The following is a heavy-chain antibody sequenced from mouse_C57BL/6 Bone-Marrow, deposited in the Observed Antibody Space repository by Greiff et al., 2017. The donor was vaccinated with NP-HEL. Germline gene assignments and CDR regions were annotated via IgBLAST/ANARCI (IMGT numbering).Heavy chain of an antibody. CDR3: TRGEGYDYDDFDY. V-gene: IGHV5-9-1*02. CDR2: ISSGGDYI. CDR1: GFTFSSYA. J-gene: IGHJ2*01. D-gene: IGHD2-4*01. Sequence: EVKLVESGEGLVKPGGSLKLSCAASGFTFSSYAMSWVRQTPEKRLEWVAYISSGGDYIYYADTVKGRFTISRDNARNTLYLQMSSLKSEDTAMYYCTRGEGYDYDDFDYWGQGTTLTVSS.